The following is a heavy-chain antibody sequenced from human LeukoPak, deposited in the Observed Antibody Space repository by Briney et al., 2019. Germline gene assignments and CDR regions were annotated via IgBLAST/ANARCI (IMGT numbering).Heavy chain of an antibody. J-gene: IGHJ3*02. CDR3: AREGTGYNAFDI. Sequence: SETLSLTRAVYGGSFSGYYWSWIRQPPGKGLEWIGEINHSGSTNYNPSLKSRVTISVDTSKNQFSLKLSSVTAADTAVYYCAREGTGYNAFDIWGQGTMVTVSS. V-gene: IGHV4-34*01. CDR2: INHSGST. D-gene: IGHD3-9*01. CDR1: GGSFSGYY.